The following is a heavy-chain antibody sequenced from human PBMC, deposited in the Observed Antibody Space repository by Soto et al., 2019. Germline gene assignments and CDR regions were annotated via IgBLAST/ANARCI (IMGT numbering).Heavy chain of an antibody. V-gene: IGHV4-34*01. CDR1: GGSFSGYY. Sequence: LSLTCAVYGGSFSGYYWSWIRQPPGKGLEWIGEINHSGSTNYNPSLKSRVTISVDTSKNQFSLKLSSVTAADTAVYYCASLPRAGFGEFFSGGSDYWGQGTLVTVSS. J-gene: IGHJ4*02. D-gene: IGHD3-10*01. CDR3: ASLPRAGFGEFFSGGSDY. CDR2: INHSGST.